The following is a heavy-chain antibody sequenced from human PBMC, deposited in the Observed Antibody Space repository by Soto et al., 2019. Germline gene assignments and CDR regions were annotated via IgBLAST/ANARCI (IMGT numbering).Heavy chain of an antibody. V-gene: IGHV3-23*01. CDR2: ITGRGDST. Sequence: GGSLRLSCVASGFTSSSCAMRWVRQAPGKGLEWVADITGRGDSTYYADSVKGRFTISRDNSKNTVYLQMDSLRGEDMAVYYCAKLKGLVTTAYDYWGQGTLVTVSS. CDR1: GFTSSSCA. J-gene: IGHJ4*02. D-gene: IGHD4-17*01. CDR3: AKLKGLVTTAYDY.